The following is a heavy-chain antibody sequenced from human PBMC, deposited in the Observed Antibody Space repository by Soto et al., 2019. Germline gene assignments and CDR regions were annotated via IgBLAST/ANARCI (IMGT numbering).Heavy chain of an antibody. J-gene: IGHJ4*02. CDR2: INHSGST. V-gene: IGHV4-34*01. Sequence: QVQLQQWGAGLLKPSETLSLTCAVYGGSFSGYYWSWIRQPPGKGLEWIGEINHSGSTNYNPSLKSRVPISVDTSKNQFSLKLSSVTAADTVVYYCARDLALRYFDWLGPRFDYWGQGTLVTVSS. CDR3: ARDLALRYFDWLGPRFDY. CDR1: GGSFSGYY. D-gene: IGHD3-9*01.